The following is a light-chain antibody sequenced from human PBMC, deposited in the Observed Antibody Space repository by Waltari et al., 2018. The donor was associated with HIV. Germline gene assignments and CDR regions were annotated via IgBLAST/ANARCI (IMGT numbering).Light chain of an antibody. Sequence: AIRMTQSPSSFSASTEDRVTISCRASPGISSYLARYQQKPGKAPKLLIYAASNLQSGVPVRFSGSGSGTEFTLTIRGLESEDVATYYCRQYYSDLRTFRQGTKVEIK. J-gene: IGKJ1*01. V-gene: IGKV1-8*01. CDR3: RQYYSDLRT. CDR1: PGISSY. CDR2: AAS.